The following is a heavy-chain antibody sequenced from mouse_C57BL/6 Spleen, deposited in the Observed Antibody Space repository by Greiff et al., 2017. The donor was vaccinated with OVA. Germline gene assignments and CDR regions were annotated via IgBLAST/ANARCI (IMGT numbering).Heavy chain of an antibody. V-gene: IGHV1-55*01. D-gene: IGHD4-1*01. CDR3: ARSRDDWDGSSFAY. CDR1: GYTFTSYW. Sequence: QVQLQQPGAELVKPGASVKMSCKASGYTFTSYWITWVKQRPGQGLEWIGDIYPGSGSTNYNEKFKSKATLTVDTSSSTAYMQLSSLTSEDSAVYYCARSRDDWDGSSFAYWGQGTLVTVSA. CDR2: IYPGSGST. J-gene: IGHJ3*01.